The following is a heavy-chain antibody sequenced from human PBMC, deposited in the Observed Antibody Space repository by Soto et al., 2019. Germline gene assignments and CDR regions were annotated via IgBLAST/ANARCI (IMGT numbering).Heavy chain of an antibody. Sequence: QVQLVQSGPEVKKPGASVKVSCKASGYTFGGFYIHWMRQAPGQGLEWVGAINSNSGATTYAPKFQDSVAMTRDTSVSTAYMDLNRLTSDDTAIYYCAIIMTHSDSFDIWGQGTMVTVS. CDR3: AIIMTHSDSFDI. V-gene: IGHV1-2*04. J-gene: IGHJ3*02. CDR1: GYTFGGFY. D-gene: IGHD3-16*01. CDR2: INSNSGAT.